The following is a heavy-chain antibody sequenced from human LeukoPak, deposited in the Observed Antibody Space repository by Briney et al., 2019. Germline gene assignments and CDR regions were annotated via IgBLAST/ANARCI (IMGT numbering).Heavy chain of an antibody. Sequence: GGSLRLSCAASGFTLSSYAMTWVRQAPGRGLEWVASVNDGGGGKYYADSVKGWFTISRDNSKNTLYLQMNSLRAEDTAVYYCTKDEYSGILFHYWGQGTLVTVSS. V-gene: IGHV3-23*01. CDR2: VNDGGGGK. J-gene: IGHJ4*02. D-gene: IGHD1-26*01. CDR1: GFTLSSYA. CDR3: TKDEYSGILFHY.